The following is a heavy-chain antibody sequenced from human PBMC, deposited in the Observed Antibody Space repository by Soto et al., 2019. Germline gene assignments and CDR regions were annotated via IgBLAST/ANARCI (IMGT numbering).Heavy chain of an antibody. CDR3: VRDGTKTLRDWFDP. D-gene: IGHD1-1*01. V-gene: IGHV4-4*07. Sequence: SETLSLTCTVSGASISGFYWSWTRKSAGKGLEWIGRIYATGTTDYNPSLKSRVMMSVDTSKKQFSLKLRSVTAADTAVYYCVRDGTKTLRDWFDPWGQGISVTVSS. CDR1: GASISGFY. J-gene: IGHJ5*02. CDR2: IYATGTT.